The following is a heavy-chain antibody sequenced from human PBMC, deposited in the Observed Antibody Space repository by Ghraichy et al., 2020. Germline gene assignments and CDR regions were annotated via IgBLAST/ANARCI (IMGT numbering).Heavy chain of an antibody. D-gene: IGHD6-19*01. V-gene: IGHV3-9*01. J-gene: IGHJ4*02. CDR2: ISWNSGSI. Sequence: GGSLRLSCAASGFTFDDYAMHWVRQAPGKGLEWVSGISWNSGSIGYADSVKGRFTISRDNAKNSLYLQMNSLRPEDTALYYCAKAGGSGPAKWGQGTLVTVSS. CDR1: GFTFDDYA. CDR3: AKAGGSGPAK.